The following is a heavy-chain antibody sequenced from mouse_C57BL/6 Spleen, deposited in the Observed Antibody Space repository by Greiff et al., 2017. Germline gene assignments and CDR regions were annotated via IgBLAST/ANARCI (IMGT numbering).Heavy chain of an antibody. Sequence: EVQLQQSVAELVRPWASVKLSCTASGFHIKNTYMHWVKQRPEQGLEWIGRIDPANGNTKYVPKFQGKATITADTSSSTAYLQLSSLTSEDTAIYYCARERPNFWFAYWGQGTLVTVSA. CDR1: GFHIKNTY. D-gene: IGHD4-1*01. CDR3: ARERPNFWFAY. J-gene: IGHJ3*01. V-gene: IGHV14-3*01. CDR2: IDPANGNT.